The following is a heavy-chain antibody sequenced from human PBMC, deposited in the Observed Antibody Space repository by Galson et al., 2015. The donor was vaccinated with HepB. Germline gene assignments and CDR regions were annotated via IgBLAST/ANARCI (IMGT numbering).Heavy chain of an antibody. Sequence: SETLSLTCAVSGDSIRGSSLWSWVRRPPGKGLEWIGGISHTGSAEYKPSLKSRVTISVDKSKNQFSLELNSVTAADTAVYYCARLKRGVAPRPQFDYWGQGTLVTVSS. V-gene: IGHV4-4*02. J-gene: IGHJ4*02. CDR2: ISHTGSA. CDR3: ARLKRGVAPRPQFDY. CDR1: GDSIRGSSL. D-gene: IGHD6-6*01.